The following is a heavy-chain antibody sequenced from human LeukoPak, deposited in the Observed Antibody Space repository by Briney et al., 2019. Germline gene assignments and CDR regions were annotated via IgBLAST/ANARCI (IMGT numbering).Heavy chain of an antibody. D-gene: IGHD6-19*01. V-gene: IGHV1-46*01. J-gene: IGHJ3*02. CDR3: AREGSPSSGASDAFDI. CDR1: GYTFTSYY. Sequence: VASVKVSCKASGYTFTSYYMHWVRQAPGQGLEWMGIINPSGGSTSYAQKFQGRATMTRDTSTSTVYMELSSLRSEDTAVYYCAREGSPSSGASDAFDIWGQGTMVTVSS. CDR2: INPSGGST.